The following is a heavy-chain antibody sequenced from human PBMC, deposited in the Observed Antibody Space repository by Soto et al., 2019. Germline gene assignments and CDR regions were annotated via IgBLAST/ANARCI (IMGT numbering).Heavy chain of an antibody. V-gene: IGHV2-5*02. Sequence: SGPTLVNPTQTLTLTCTFSGFSLSTSGVGVGWIRQPPGKALEWLALIYWDDDKRYSPSLKSRLTITKDTSKNQVVLTMTNMDPVDTATYYCAHSRPGDYDILTGYYKNWFDPWGQGTLVTVSS. D-gene: IGHD3-9*01. CDR1: GFSLSTSGVG. CDR2: IYWDDDK. CDR3: AHSRPGDYDILTGYYKNWFDP. J-gene: IGHJ5*02.